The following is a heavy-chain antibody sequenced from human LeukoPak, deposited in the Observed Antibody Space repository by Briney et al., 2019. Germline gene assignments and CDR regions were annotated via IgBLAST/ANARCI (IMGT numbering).Heavy chain of an antibody. D-gene: IGHD3-22*01. CDR3: AKEKDITMIVVAYYFDY. J-gene: IGHJ4*02. CDR2: ISYDGSNK. Sequence: GGSLRLSCAASGFIFSDYAMSWVRQAPGKGLEWVAVISYDGSNKYYADSVKGRLTISRDNSKNTLYLQMNSLRAEDTAVYYCAKEKDITMIVVAYYFDYWGQGTLVTVSS. V-gene: IGHV3-30*18. CDR1: GFIFSDYA.